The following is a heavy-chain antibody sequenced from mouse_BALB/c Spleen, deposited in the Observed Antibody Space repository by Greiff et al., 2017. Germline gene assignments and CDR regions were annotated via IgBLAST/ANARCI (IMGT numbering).Heavy chain of an antibody. Sequence: EVKLQESGGGLVKPGGSLKLSCAASGFTFSSYAMSWVRQSPEKRLEWVAEISSGGSYTYYPDTVTGRFTISRDNAKNTLYLEMSSLRSEDTAMYYCARETYGNAMDYRGQGTSVTVSS. CDR2: ISSGGSYT. J-gene: IGHJ4*01. CDR3: ARETYGNAMDY. D-gene: IGHD1-1*01. V-gene: IGHV5-9-4*01. CDR1: GFTFSSYA.